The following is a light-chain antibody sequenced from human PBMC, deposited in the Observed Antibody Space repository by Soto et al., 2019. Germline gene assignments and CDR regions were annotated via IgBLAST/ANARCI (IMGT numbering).Light chain of an antibody. J-gene: IGLJ1*01. CDR3: AAWDDSLSGYV. V-gene: IGLV1-47*01. CDR1: SSNTGSDY. CDR2: RKN. Sequence: QSELTQPPSASGTPGQRVTISCSGTSSNTGSDYVYWYQQLPGTAPKLLIYRKNLRPSGVPDRFSGFRSGTSASLAITGLRSEDEADYYCAAWDDSLSGYVFGTGTKVTVL.